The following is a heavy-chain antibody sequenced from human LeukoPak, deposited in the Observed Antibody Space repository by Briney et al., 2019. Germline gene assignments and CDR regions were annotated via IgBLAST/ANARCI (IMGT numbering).Heavy chain of an antibody. CDR3: AREGTAASDTNWFDP. V-gene: IGHV1-2*02. CDR1: GYTFTDYY. CDR2: MNPNGGGT. J-gene: IGHJ5*02. D-gene: IGHD6-13*01. Sequence: ASVKVSCKTSGYTFTDYYMHWVRQAPGQGLEWMGWMNPNGGGTHYEQRFQDRVTMTRDTSISTAYMELSSLEFDDTAVYYCAREGTAASDTNWFDPWGQGTLVTVSS.